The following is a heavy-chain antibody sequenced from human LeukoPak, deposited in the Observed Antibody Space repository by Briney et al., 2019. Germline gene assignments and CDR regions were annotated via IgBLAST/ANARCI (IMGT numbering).Heavy chain of an antibody. CDR3: ARNADAFDI. D-gene: IGHD1-1*01. CDR1: GGSISSYY. Sequence: ETLSLTCTVSGGSISSYYWSWIRQPPGKGLEWIGYIYTSGSTNYNPSLKSRVTISVDTSTNQFSLKLSSVTAADTAVYYCARNADAFDIWGQGTMVTVSS. J-gene: IGHJ3*02. CDR2: IYTSGST. V-gene: IGHV4-4*09.